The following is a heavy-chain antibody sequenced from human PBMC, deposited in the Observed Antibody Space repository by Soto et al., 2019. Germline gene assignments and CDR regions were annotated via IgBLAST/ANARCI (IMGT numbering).Heavy chain of an antibody. CDR1: GFIFENFG. J-gene: IGHJ5*02. Sequence: VSLRLSCAASGFIFENFGMSWVRQAPGKGLEWISSFSGSGFKKYYADSVKGRFTISRDNSKSAVYLELNNLSAEDTAVYHCAKNQGVELVPLATVDWFDPWGQGSVVTVSS. CDR2: FSGSGFKK. CDR3: AKNQGVELVPLATVDWFDP. V-gene: IGHV3-23*01. D-gene: IGHD1-26*01.